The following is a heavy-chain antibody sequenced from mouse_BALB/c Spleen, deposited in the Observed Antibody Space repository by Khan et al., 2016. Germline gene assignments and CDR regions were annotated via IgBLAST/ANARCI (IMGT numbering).Heavy chain of an antibody. J-gene: IGHJ4*01. CDR3: AREPEFITSSTGTMDY. CDR2: IWAGGGT. V-gene: IGHV2-9*02. Sequence: QVQLKESGPGLVAPSQSLSITCTVSGFSLTRYGVHWVRQPPGKGLEWLGVIWAGGGTDYNSALMSRLRISKDNSKSQVFLKMNSLQTDDAAMYYCAREPEFITSSTGTMDYWGQGTSVTVSS. CDR1: GFSLTRYG. D-gene: IGHD1-2*01.